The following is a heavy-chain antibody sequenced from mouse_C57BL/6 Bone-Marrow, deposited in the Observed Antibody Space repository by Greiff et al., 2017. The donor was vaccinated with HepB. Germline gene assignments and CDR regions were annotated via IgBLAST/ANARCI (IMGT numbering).Heavy chain of an antibody. CDR1: GYSFTGYY. Sequence: EVQLVESGPELVKPGASVKISCKASGYSFTGYYMNWVKQSPEKSLEWIGEINPSTGGTTYNQKFKAKATLTVDKSSSTAYMQLKSLTSEDSAVYYCAKSIYYDYDGLYAMDYWGQGTSVTVSS. CDR2: INPSTGGT. CDR3: AKSIYYDYDGLYAMDY. J-gene: IGHJ4*01. V-gene: IGHV1-42*01. D-gene: IGHD2-4*01.